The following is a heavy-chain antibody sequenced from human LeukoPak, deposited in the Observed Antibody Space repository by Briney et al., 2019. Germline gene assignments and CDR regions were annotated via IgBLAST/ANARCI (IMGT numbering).Heavy chain of an antibody. D-gene: IGHD3-3*01. CDR3: ARDLSEGTPYYDFWSGYHYGHNWFDP. CDR2: ISAYNGNT. Sequence: ASVKVSCKASGYTFTSYGISWVRQAPGQGLEWMGWISAYNGNTNYAQKLQGRVTMTTDTSTSTAYMELRSLRSDDTAVYYCARDLSEGTPYYDFWSGYHYGHNWFDPWDQGTLVTVSS. J-gene: IGHJ5*02. CDR1: GYTFTSYG. V-gene: IGHV1-18*01.